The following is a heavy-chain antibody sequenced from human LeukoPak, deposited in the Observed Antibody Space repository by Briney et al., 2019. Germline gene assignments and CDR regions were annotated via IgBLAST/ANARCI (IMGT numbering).Heavy chain of an antibody. D-gene: IGHD3-16*02. CDR2: TNHVGKA. V-gene: IGHV4-34*01. J-gene: IGHJ4*02. CDR3: PGGRRIMLRFAGVLDEGALGY. Sequence: SVTLSFTCNVSSEFFTGYYWNWVRPTPGQGREWVGDTNHVGKADYNPSLQSRVKMSVDTSKKQISLPLRSVTAADTGVYYCPGGRRIMLRFAGVLDEGALGYWGQGSLVTVSS. CDR1: SEFFTGYY.